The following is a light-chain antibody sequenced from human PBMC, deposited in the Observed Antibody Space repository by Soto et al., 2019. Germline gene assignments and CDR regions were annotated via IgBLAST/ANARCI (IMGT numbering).Light chain of an antibody. CDR2: EVS. Sequence: QSALTQPPSASGSPGQSVTISCTGTSSDVGGYNYVSWYQQHPGKAHKLMIYEVSKRPSGVPDRFSGSKSGNTASLTVSGLQAEDEAEYYCSSYAGSNNHVVFGGGTKLTVL. V-gene: IGLV2-8*01. CDR3: SSYAGSNNHVV. J-gene: IGLJ2*01. CDR1: SSDVGGYNY.